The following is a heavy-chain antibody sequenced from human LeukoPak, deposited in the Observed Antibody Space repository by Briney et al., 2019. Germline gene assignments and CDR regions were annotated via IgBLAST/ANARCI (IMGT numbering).Heavy chain of an antibody. V-gene: IGHV1-2*02. J-gene: IGHJ5*02. CDR2: INPNSGGT. D-gene: IGHD3-9*01. Sequence: ASVKVSCKASGYTFTGYYMHWVRQAPGQGLEWMGWINPNSGGTNYAQKFQGRVTMTRDTSISTDYMELSRLRSDDTAVYYCAREDLGDDILTGHNWFDPWGQGTLVTVSS. CDR1: GYTFTGYY. CDR3: AREDLGDDILTGHNWFDP.